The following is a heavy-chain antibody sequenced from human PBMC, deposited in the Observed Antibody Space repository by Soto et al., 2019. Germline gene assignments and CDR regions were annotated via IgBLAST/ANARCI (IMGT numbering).Heavy chain of an antibody. V-gene: IGHV4-34*01. CDR3: ARGWSDRTSCRTDY. CDR1: GGSFSGYY. D-gene: IGHD2-2*01. CDR2: INHSGST. J-gene: IGHJ4*02. Sequence: SQTLSLTCAVYGGSFSGYYWSWIRQPPGKGLEWIGEINHSGSTNYNPSLKSRVTISVDTSKNQFSLKLSSVTAADTAVYYCARGWSDRTSCRTDYWGQGTLVTVSS.